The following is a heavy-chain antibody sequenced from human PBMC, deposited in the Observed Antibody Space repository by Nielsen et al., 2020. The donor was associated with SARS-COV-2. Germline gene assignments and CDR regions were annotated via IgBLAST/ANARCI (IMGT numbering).Heavy chain of an antibody. Sequence: RQAPGKGLEWIGYIYYSGSTNYNPSLKSRVTISVDTSKNQFSLKLSSVTAADTAVYYCARWSGERIVVVPAATNYYYYYYMDVWGKGTTVTVSS. D-gene: IGHD2-2*01. V-gene: IGHV4-59*12. J-gene: IGHJ6*03. CDR3: ARWSGERIVVVPAATNYYYYYYMDV. CDR2: IYYSGST.